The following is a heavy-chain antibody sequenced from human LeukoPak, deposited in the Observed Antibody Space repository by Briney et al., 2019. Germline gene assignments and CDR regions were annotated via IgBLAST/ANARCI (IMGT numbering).Heavy chain of an antibody. J-gene: IGHJ4*02. Sequence: GGSLRLSCAASGFTFSSYWMSWVRQAPGKGLEWVAVISYDGNTKYYADSVKGRVTLSRDNSKNTLFLQLHSLRGEDTAVYYCTRVRGYDYGLIDSWGQGDLVTVSS. D-gene: IGHD3-10*01. CDR1: GFTFSSYW. CDR2: ISYDGNTK. V-gene: IGHV3-30*03. CDR3: TRVRGYDYGLIDS.